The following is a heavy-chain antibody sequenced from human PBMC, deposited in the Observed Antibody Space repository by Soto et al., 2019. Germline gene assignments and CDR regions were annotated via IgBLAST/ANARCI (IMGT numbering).Heavy chain of an antibody. CDR2: VYYTGST. V-gene: IGHV4-59*01. CDR3: AGSVAVSGEYFDY. CDR1: GGSISGSY. Sequence: PSETLSLTCSVAGGSISGSYWSWIRQSPGKGLEWLGYVYYTGSTNYSPSLRSRVSISVDTSKNEFSLRLSSVTAADTAVYFCAGSVAVSGEYFDYCGQGTQVAVYS. D-gene: IGHD2-21*01. J-gene: IGHJ4*02.